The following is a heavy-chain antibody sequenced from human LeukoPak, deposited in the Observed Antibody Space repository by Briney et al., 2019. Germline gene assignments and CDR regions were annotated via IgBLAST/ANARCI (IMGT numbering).Heavy chain of an antibody. J-gene: IGHJ4*02. CDR3: ARDRYSGYEFNS. CDR1: GFTFSTYW. D-gene: IGHD5-12*01. V-gene: IGHV3-7*01. Sequence: GGSLRLSCSASGFTFSTYWMSWVRQAPGKGLEWVATINQDGSEKYYVDSVKGRFTISRDNAKNSLYLQVYSLRAEDTAVYYCARDRYSGYEFNSWGQGTLAAVSS. CDR2: INQDGSEK.